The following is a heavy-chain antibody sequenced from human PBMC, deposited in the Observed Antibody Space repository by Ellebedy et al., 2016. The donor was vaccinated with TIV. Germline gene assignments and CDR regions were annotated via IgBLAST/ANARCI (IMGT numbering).Heavy chain of an antibody. Sequence: PGGSLRLSCAASGFTFSNHNMNWVRQAPGRGLERLSFISLGSGTTIYYADSVKGRFTISRDNAKNSVFLQMNSLGDEDTAVYYCARDLGTQADFWGQGTPVTVSS. V-gene: IGHV3-48*02. D-gene: IGHD1-7*01. CDR2: ISLGSGTTI. J-gene: IGHJ4*02. CDR3: ARDLGTQADF. CDR1: GFTFSNHN.